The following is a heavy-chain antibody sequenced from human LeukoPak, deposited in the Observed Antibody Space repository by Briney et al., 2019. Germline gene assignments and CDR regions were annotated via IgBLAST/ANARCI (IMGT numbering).Heavy chain of an antibody. CDR3: ARDPYYDTSGNYMDV. CDR2: ISSSGGST. CDR1: GFTFSSYS. Sequence: GGSLRLSCAASGFTFSSYSMNWVRQAPGKGLEYVSAISSSGGSTYYANSVKGRFTISRDNSKNTLYLQMGSLRAEDMAVYYCARDPYYDTSGNYMDVWGEGTTVTVSS. J-gene: IGHJ6*03. V-gene: IGHV3-64*01. D-gene: IGHD3-22*01.